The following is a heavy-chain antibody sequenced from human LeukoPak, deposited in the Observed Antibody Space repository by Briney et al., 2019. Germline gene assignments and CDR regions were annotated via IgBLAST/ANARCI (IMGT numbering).Heavy chain of an antibody. CDR3: ARGPRSAGTTRNYYYYYMDV. J-gene: IGHJ6*03. V-gene: IGHV1-8*03. Sequence: AASVKVSCKASGYTFTSYDINWVRQATGQGLEWMGWMNPNSGNTGYAQKFQGRVTITRNTSISTAYMELSSLRSEDTAVYYCARGPRSAGTTRNYYYYYMDVWGKGTTVTVSS. D-gene: IGHD1-7*01. CDR1: GYTFTSYD. CDR2: MNPNSGNT.